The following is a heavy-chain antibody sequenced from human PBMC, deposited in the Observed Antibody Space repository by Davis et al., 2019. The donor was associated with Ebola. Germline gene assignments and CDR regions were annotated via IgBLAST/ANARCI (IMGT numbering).Heavy chain of an antibody. V-gene: IGHV3-30*03. CDR1: GFTFSSYG. CDR3: ARDLPGGDWYFDL. J-gene: IGHJ2*01. CDR2: ISYDGSNK. D-gene: IGHD1-14*01. Sequence: GGSLRLSCAASGFTFSSYGMHWVRQAPGKGLEWVAVISYDGSNKYYADSVKGRFTISRDTSKNTLYLQMSSLRAEDTAVYYCARDLPGGDWYFDLWGRGTLVTVSS.